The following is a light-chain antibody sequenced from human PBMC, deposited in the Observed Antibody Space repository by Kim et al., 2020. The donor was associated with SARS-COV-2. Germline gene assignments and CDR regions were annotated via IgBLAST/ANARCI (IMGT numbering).Light chain of an antibody. CDR3: QTWDTGIHVV. Sequence: QLVLTQSPSASASLGASVKLTCTLDSGHSNYIISWHQQQPQKGPRYLMKINSDGSHTKGDGIPDRFSGSSSGAERYLTISSLQSEDEADYYCQTWDTGIHVVFGGGTQLTVL. V-gene: IGLV4-69*01. CDR1: SGHSNYI. J-gene: IGLJ2*01. CDR2: INSDGSH.